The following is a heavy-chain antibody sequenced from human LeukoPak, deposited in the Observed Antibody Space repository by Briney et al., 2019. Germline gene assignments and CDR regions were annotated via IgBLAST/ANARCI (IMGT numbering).Heavy chain of an antibody. CDR1: GFSFNKFP. CDR3: ARDVFDY. Sequence: PGGSLRLSCAASGFSFNKFPTNWVRQAPGKGLEWVSGVSGGGGSTFYADSVKGRFTISRDNAKNSLYLQMNSLRAEDTAVYYCARDVFDYWGQGALVTVSS. J-gene: IGHJ4*02. CDR2: VSGGGGST. V-gene: IGHV3-23*01.